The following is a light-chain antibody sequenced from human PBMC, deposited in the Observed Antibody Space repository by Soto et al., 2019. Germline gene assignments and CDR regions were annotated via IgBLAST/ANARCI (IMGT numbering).Light chain of an antibody. J-gene: IGLJ1*01. Sequence: SALTQPASVSGTPGQSITISCTGTSSGDGGYNYVSWYQQHTGKAPKLMIYEVSNRPSGVSNRFSGSKSGNTASLTISGLQAEDEADYYCSSYTSSSTLYVFGTGTKVTVL. CDR2: EVS. V-gene: IGLV2-14*01. CDR1: SSGDGGYNY. CDR3: SSYTSSSTLYV.